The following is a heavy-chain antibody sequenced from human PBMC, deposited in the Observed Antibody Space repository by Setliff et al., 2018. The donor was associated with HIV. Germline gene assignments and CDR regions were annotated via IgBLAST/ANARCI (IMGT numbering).Heavy chain of an antibody. CDR2: IYYSGNT. CDR3: ARPVSKYFYGMDV. V-gene: IGHV4-30-4*02. J-gene: IGHJ6*02. Sequence: SETLSLTCTVSGGSISSGDYYWTWIRQPPGKGLEWIGYIYYSGNTFYNPSLKSRLTISGDTSKNLFSLKVTSVTAADTAVYYCARPVSKYFYGMDVWGLGTTVTVSS. CDR1: GGSISSGDYY.